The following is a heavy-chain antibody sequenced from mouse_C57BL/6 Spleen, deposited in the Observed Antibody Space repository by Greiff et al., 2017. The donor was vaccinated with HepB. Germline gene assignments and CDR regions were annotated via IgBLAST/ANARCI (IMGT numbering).Heavy chain of an antibody. CDR2: INPNNGGT. Sequence: VQLQQSGPELVKPGASVKIPCKASGYTFTDYNMDWVKQSHGKSLEWIGDINPNNGGTIYNQKFKGKATLTVDKSSSTAYMELRSLTSEDTAVYYCARSVHYYGSSYWYFDVWGTGTTVTVSS. CDR3: ARSVHYYGSSYWYFDV. D-gene: IGHD1-1*01. CDR1: GYTFTDYN. V-gene: IGHV1-18*01. J-gene: IGHJ1*03.